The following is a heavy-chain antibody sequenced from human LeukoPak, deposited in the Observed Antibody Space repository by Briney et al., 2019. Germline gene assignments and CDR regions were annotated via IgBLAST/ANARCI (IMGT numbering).Heavy chain of an antibody. Sequence: EGCLGGDCRCWWCQYPEKRKEWIGEINHSGSTNYNPSLKSRVTISVDTSKNQFSLELSPVTAADTAVYYCARRGYSYGSFFRWLDPWGQGTLVTVSS. J-gene: IGHJ5*02. V-gene: IGHV4-34*01. CDR3: ARRGYSYGSFFRWLDP. CDR2: INHSGST. D-gene: IGHD5-18*01. CDR1: EGCLGGDC.